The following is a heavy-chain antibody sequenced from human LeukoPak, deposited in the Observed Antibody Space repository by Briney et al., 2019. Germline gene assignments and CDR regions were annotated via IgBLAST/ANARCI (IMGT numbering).Heavy chain of an antibody. CDR1: GYTFTSYY. V-gene: IGHV1-46*01. Sequence: ASVKVSCKASGYTFTSYYMHWVRQAPGQGPEWMGIIYTSDGSARYAQKFQGRVTMTTDTSTSTAYMELRSLRSDDKAVYYCARVPPSAHQLLSSDYWGQGTQVTVSS. CDR3: ARVPPSAHQLLSSDY. J-gene: IGHJ4*02. D-gene: IGHD2-2*01. CDR2: IYTSDGSA.